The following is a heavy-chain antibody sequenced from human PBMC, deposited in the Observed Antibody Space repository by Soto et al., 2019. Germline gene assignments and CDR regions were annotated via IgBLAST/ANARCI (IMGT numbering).Heavy chain of an antibody. CDR1: GGTLRSYA. D-gene: IGHD3-10*01. V-gene: IGHV1-69*01. CDR2: IIHIFGTA. Sequence: QVQLVQSGAEVKKPGSSVKVSCKASGGTLRSYAISWVRQAPGQVLEWMGGIIHIFGTANYAQKFQGRVTITADESTSTAYVELSSRRSEDTAVYYCERGRKVRGVRPEDYYYNGMDVWGQGTTVTVSS. J-gene: IGHJ6*02. CDR3: ERGRKVRGVRPEDYYYNGMDV.